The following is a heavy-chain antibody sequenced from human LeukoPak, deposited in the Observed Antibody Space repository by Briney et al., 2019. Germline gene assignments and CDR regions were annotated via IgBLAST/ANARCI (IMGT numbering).Heavy chain of an antibody. D-gene: IGHD5-18*01. J-gene: IGHJ4*02. CDR3: VSPRGFSYGYFSF. Sequence: SETLSLTCTVAGGSISSSSAYWGWIRQPPGKGLEWIGSIYYSKNTYYNPSLKSRVTISADTSKNQFSLTLGSVSATDTAVYSCVSPRGFSYGYFSFSGQGTLVTVSS. CDR1: GGSISSSSAY. CDR2: IYYSKNT. V-gene: IGHV4-39*01.